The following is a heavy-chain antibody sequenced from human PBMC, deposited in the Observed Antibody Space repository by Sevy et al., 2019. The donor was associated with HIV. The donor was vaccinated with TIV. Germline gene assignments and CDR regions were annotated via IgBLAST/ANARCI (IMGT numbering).Heavy chain of an antibody. V-gene: IGHV4-30-4*01. CDR1: GGSISSGDYY. J-gene: IGHJ5*02. CDR2: IYYSGST. CDR3: AREARYDYVWGSYRQGFDP. D-gene: IGHD3-16*02. Sequence: SETLSLTCTVSGGSISSGDYYWSWIRQPPGKGLEWIGYIYYSGSTYYNPSLKSRVTISVDTSKNQFSLKLSSVTAADTAVYXCAREARYDYVWGSYRQGFDPWGQGTLVTVSS.